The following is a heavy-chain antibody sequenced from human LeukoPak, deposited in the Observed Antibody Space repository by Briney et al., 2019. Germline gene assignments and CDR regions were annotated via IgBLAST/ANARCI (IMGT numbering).Heavy chain of an antibody. CDR1: GYSISSGYY. Sequence: SETLSLTCPVSGYSISSGYYWGWIRQPPGKGLEWIGSIYHSGSTYYNPSLKSRVTISVDTSKNQFSLKLSSVTAADTAVYYCAREGYYYYMDVWGKGTTVTVSS. CDR2: IYHSGST. V-gene: IGHV4-38-2*02. CDR3: AREGYYYYMDV. J-gene: IGHJ6*03.